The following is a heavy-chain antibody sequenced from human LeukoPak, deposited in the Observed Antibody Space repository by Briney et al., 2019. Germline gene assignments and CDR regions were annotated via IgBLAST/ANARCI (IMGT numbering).Heavy chain of an antibody. J-gene: IGHJ4*02. Sequence: GGSLRLSCSVSGFTFTNSAMSWVRQAPGKGLGRVSSISGGVGSTCYADSVKGRFTISRDNSKNTLYLQMNSLRAEDTAVYYCAKTLPSSWYSFDYWGQGTLVTVSS. CDR2: ISGGVGST. CDR3: AKTLPSSWYSFDY. CDR1: GFTFTNSA. D-gene: IGHD6-13*01. V-gene: IGHV3-23*01.